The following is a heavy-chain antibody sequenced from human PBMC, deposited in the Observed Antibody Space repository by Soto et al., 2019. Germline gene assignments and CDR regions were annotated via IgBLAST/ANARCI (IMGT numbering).Heavy chain of an antibody. D-gene: IGHD3-22*01. CDR3: ARDPRSAYYYDSSGSRLGWFDL. J-gene: IGHJ5*02. CDR2: ISYDGSNK. Sequence: PGESLKISCAASGFTLISYAIHWVRQAPGKGLEWVAVISYDGSNKYYADSVKGRFTISRDNSKNTLYLQMNSLRAEDTAVYYCARDPRSAYYYDSSGSRLGWFDLWGQGTLVTV. CDR1: GFTLISYA. V-gene: IGHV3-30*04.